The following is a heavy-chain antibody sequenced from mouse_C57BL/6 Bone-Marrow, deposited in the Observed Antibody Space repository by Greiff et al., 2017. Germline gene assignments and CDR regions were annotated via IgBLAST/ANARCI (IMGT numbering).Heavy chain of an antibody. CDR2: IYPGNSDT. J-gene: IGHJ2*01. CDR3: TRSGIYYGSSAFDY. V-gene: IGHV1-5*01. Sequence: VQLQQSGTVLARPGASVKMSCKTSGYTFTSYWMHWVKQRPGQGLEWIGAIYPGNSDTSYNQKFKGKATLTAVTSASTAYMELSSLTNEDSAVYYCTRSGIYYGSSAFDYWGQGTTLTVSS. D-gene: IGHD1-1*01. CDR1: GYTFTSYW.